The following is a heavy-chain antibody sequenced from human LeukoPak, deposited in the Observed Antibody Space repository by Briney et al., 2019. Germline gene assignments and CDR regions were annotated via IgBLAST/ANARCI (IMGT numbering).Heavy chain of an antibody. CDR1: GFTFSSYG. Sequence: GGSLRLSCAASGFTFSSYGMSWVRQAPGKGLEWVSAISGSGGSTYYADSVKGRFTISRDNAKNSLYLQMNSLRAEDTAVYYCASGERQWLAGRPFDYWGQGTLVTVSS. J-gene: IGHJ4*02. D-gene: IGHD6-19*01. CDR3: ASGERQWLAGRPFDY. CDR2: ISGSGGST. V-gene: IGHV3-23*01.